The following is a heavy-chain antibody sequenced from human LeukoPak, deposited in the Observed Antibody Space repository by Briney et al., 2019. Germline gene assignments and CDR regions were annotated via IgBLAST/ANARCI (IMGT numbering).Heavy chain of an antibody. V-gene: IGHV1-18*01. CDR3: ARRHTGYITPYYYDPRVYYFDY. CDR1: GYTFNTYG. CDR2: INTYNGNT. J-gene: IGHJ4*02. Sequence: ASVKVSCKASGYTFNTYGISWVRQAPGQGLEWMGWINTYNGNTNSAQKFQGRVTMTTDTSTSTAYMELRSLRSEDTAVYYCARRHTGYITPYYYDPRVYYFDYWGQGTLVTVSS. D-gene: IGHD3-22*01.